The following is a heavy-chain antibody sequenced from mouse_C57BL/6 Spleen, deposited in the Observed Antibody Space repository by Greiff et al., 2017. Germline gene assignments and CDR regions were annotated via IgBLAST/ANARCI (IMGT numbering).Heavy chain of an antibody. Sequence: QVQLQQSDAELVNPGASVKISCKVSGYTFTDHTIHWMKQRPEQGLDWIGYIYPRDGSTKYNEKFKGKSTLTADKSSSTAYMQLNSLTSEDSAVYFCARRRTTVVANYAMDNWGEGTSVTVSS. D-gene: IGHD1-1*01. CDR3: ARRRTTVVANYAMDN. CDR1: GYTFTDHT. CDR2: IYPRDGST. V-gene: IGHV1-78*01. J-gene: IGHJ4*01.